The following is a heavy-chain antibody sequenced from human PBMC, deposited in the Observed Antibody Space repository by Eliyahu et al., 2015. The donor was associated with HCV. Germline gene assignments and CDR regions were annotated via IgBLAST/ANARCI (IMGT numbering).Heavy chain of an antibody. CDR1: GGSISSSXSY. Sequence: QLQLQESGPGLVKPSETLSLTCXVSGGSISSSXSYWGWVRQPPGQGLEWIGSIYYGGXTYYNPSLKSRVTIXADTSKKQFSLKLSSVXAADTAVYYCATMMPATGFEDYWGQGTLVTVSS. V-gene: IGHV4-39*01. D-gene: IGHD3-10*01. J-gene: IGHJ4*02. CDR3: ATMMPATGFEDY. CDR2: IYYGGXT.